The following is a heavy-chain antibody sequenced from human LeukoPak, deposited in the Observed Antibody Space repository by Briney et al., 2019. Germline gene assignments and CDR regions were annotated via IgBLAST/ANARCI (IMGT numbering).Heavy chain of an antibody. Sequence: SETLSLTCTVSGGSISSYYWSWIRQPAGKGLEWIGRIYISGSTNYNPSLKSRVTMSVDTSKNQFSLKLSSVTAADTAVYYCARAGGAARRNYYYYYMDVWGKGTTVTVSS. CDR3: ARAGGAARRNYYYYYMDV. D-gene: IGHD6-6*01. CDR1: GGSISSYY. CDR2: IYISGST. J-gene: IGHJ6*03. V-gene: IGHV4-4*07.